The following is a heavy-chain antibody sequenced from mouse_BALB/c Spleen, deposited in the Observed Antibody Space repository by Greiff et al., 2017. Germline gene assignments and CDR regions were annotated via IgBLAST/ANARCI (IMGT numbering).Heavy chain of an antibody. J-gene: IGHJ1*01. CDR2: ISSGGSYT. Sequence: EVQRVESGGDLVKPGGSLKLSCAASGFTFSSYGMSWVRQTPDKRLEWVATISSGGSYTYYPDSVKGRFTISRDNAKNTLYLQMSSLKSEDTAMYYCARHARYGSSFSWYFDVWGAGTTVTVSS. V-gene: IGHV5-6*01. CDR1: GFTFSSYG. CDR3: ARHARYGSSFSWYFDV. D-gene: IGHD1-1*01.